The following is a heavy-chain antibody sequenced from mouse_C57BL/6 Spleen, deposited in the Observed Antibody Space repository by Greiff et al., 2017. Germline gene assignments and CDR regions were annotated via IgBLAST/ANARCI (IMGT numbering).Heavy chain of an antibody. CDR3: ASYYGSKFAY. CDR2: IDPEDGET. V-gene: IGHV14-2*01. CDR1: GFNIKDYY. J-gene: IGHJ3*01. D-gene: IGHD1-1*01. Sequence: VQLQQSGAELVKPGASVKLSCTASGFNIKDYYMHWVKQRTEQGLEWIGRIDPEDGETKYAPTFQGKATITADTSSNTAYLQLSSLTSEDTAVYYCASYYGSKFAYWGQGTLVTVSA.